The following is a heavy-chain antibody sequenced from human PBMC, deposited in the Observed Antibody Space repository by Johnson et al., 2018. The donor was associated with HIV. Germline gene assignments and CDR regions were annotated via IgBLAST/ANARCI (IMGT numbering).Heavy chain of an antibody. Sequence: QMLLVESGGGVVQPGRSLRLSCAASGFTFSSYGMHWVRQAPGKGLEWVAVIWYDGTNKYYAESVKGRFTISRDNAKNSLYLQLNSLRAEDMAVYYCASGSSGSYYDQEPFDAFDIWGQGTMVTVSS. CDR3: ASGSSGSYYDQEPFDAFDI. J-gene: IGHJ3*02. CDR1: GFTFSSYG. V-gene: IGHV3-33*03. D-gene: IGHD1-26*01. CDR2: IWYDGTNK.